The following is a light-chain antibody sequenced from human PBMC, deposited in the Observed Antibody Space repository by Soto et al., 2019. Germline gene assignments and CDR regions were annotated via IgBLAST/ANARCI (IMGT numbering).Light chain of an antibody. CDR1: QSISSW. J-gene: IGKJ1*01. V-gene: IGKV1-5*03. Sequence: DIPMTQSPSTLSGSVGDRVTITCRASQSISSWLAWYQQKPGKAPKLLIYKASSLESGVPSRFSGSGSGTEFTLTISSLQPDDFATYYCQQYNSYWTFGQGTKVEIK. CDR3: QQYNSYWT. CDR2: KAS.